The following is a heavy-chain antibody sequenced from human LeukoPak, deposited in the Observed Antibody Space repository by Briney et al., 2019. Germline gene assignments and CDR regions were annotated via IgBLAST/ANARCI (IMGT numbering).Heavy chain of an antibody. D-gene: IGHD1-26*01. Sequence: GGSLRLSCAASGFTFNNYAMGWVRQAPGKGLDWVSPISGSGGSTSYADSVRGRLTISRDNFENMVYLQMNSLRAEDTDVYYCAKDRRGGSYPFDSWGQGTLVTVSS. CDR1: GFTFNNYA. J-gene: IGHJ4*02. CDR2: ISGSGGST. V-gene: IGHV3-23*01. CDR3: AKDRRGGSYPFDS.